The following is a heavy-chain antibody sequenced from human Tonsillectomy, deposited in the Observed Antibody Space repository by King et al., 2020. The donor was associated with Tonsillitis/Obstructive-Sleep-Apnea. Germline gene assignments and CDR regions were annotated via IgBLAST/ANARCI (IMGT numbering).Heavy chain of an antibody. CDR3: VRDNFWAFDV. Sequence: VQLVESGGGLVQPGGSLRLSCAASGVTFSTDTMNWVRQAPGKGLEWVSNIRSRSSTTYYADSVKGRFTISRDNAKNSLYLHMNSLRDEDTAVYYCVRDNFWAFDVWGQGTMVTVSS. D-gene: IGHD2/OR15-2a*01. J-gene: IGHJ3*01. V-gene: IGHV3-48*02. CDR1: GVTFSTDT. CDR2: IRSRSSTT.